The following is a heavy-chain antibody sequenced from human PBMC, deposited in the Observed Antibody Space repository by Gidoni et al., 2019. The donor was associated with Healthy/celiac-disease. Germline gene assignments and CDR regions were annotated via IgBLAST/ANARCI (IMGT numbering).Heavy chain of an antibody. V-gene: IGHV3-23*01. J-gene: IGHJ4*02. CDR2: ISGSGGST. CDR1: GFPFSRYA. D-gene: IGHD6-19*01. Sequence: EVQLLESGGGLVQPGGSLRLSCSVSGFPFSRYAMSWVRQAPGKGLEWVSAISGSGGSTYYADSVKGRFTISRDNSKNTLYLQMNSLRAEDTAVYYCAKDLGLVAVAGKRGYWGQGTLVTVSS. CDR3: AKDLGLVAVAGKRGY.